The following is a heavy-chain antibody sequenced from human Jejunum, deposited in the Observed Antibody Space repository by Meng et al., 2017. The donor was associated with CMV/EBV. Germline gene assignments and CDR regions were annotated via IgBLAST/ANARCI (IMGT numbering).Heavy chain of an antibody. V-gene: IGHV3-30*02. CDR2: IHYAWDSQ. J-gene: IGHJ4*02. Sequence: VQLVESGGGVVLPGGSLRLSLGTSGFTFSRAGMHRVRQAPGKPLEWVSFIHYAWDSQYYADSVKGRFTISRDDSRNTVYLQMNSLTTEDTAVYYCAKNRDGIDSWGQGTLVTVSS. CDR3: AKNRDGIDS. CDR1: GFTFSRAG. D-gene: IGHD2/OR15-2a*01.